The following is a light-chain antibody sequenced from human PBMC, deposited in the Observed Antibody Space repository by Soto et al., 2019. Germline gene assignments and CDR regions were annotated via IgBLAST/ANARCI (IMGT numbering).Light chain of an antibody. CDR3: QQYGSS. CDR2: GAS. CDR1: QSVSSSY. V-gene: IGKV3-20*01. Sequence: EIVLTQSPGTLSLSPGERATLSCRASQSVSSSYLAWYQQKPGQAPRLLIYGASSRATGIPDRVSGSGSGTDFTLTISRLEPEDFAVYYCQQYGSSLGGGTKVEIK. J-gene: IGKJ4*01.